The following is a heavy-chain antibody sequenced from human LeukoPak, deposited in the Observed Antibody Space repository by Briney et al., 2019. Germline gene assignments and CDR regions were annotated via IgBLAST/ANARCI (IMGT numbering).Heavy chain of an antibody. D-gene: IGHD1-7*01. V-gene: IGHV4-39*01. J-gene: IGHJ4*02. Sequence: PSETLSLTCTVSGGSISTYYWSWIRQPPGKGLEWIGSIYYSGSTYYNPSLKSRVTISVDTSKNQFSLKLSSVTAADTAVYYCARLKGTVDYWGQGTLVTVSS. CDR2: IYYSGST. CDR3: ARLKGTVDY. CDR1: GGSISTYY.